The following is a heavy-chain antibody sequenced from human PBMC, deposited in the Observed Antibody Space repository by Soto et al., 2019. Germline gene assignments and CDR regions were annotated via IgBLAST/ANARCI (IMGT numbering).Heavy chain of an antibody. Sequence: QVQLQESGPGLVSPSGTLSLTCAVSGGYISRGNWWPWVRQPPGKGLEWIGEIYLSGSTNYNPSLKSRVTISVDQYKNQFSLKLSSVTAVDTAVYYCARDFHDSSLDYWGQGTLVTVSS. V-gene: IGHV4-4*02. CDR3: ARDFHDSSLDY. CDR2: IYLSGST. CDR1: GGYISRGNW. J-gene: IGHJ4*02. D-gene: IGHD3-22*01.